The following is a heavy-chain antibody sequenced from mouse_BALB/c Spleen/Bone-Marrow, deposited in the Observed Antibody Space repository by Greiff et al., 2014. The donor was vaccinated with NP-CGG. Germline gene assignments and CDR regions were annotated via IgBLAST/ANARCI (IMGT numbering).Heavy chain of an antibody. CDR3: APYYYGSSQFAY. CDR1: GFNIKDTY. J-gene: IGHJ3*01. V-gene: IGHV14-3*02. D-gene: IGHD1-1*01. Sequence: EVQLVESGAELVKPGASVKLSCTASGFNIKDTYMHWVKQRPERGLEWIGRIDPANGNTKYDPKFQGKATITADTSSNTAYLQLSSLTSEDTAVYYCAPYYYGSSQFAYWGQGTLVTVSA. CDR2: IDPANGNT.